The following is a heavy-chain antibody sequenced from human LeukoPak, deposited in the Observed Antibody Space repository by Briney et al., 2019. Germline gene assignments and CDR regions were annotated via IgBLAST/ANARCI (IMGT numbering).Heavy chain of an antibody. CDR3: ARMYSSTLTGFDP. CDR1: GGTFISYA. Sequence: ASVKVSFKASGGTFISYAISWVRQAPGQGREWMGRIIPILGIANYAQKFQGRVTITADKSTSTAYMELSSLRSEDTAVYYCARMYSSTLTGFDPWGQGTLVTVSS. CDR2: IIPILGIA. V-gene: IGHV1-69*04. J-gene: IGHJ5*02. D-gene: IGHD6-13*01.